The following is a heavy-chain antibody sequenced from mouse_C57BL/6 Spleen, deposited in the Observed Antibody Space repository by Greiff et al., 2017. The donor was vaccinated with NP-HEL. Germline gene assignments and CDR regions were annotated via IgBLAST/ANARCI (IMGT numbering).Heavy chain of an antibody. Sequence: VQLVESGPGLVAPSQSLSITCTVSGFSLTSYAISWVRQPPGKGLEWLGVIWTGGGTNYNSALKSRLSISKDNSKSQVFLKMTSLQTDDTARYYCARNSYYGSDYYAMDYWGQGTSVTVSS. J-gene: IGHJ4*01. CDR1: GFSLTSYA. CDR2: IWTGGGT. D-gene: IGHD1-1*01. CDR3: ARNSYYGSDYYAMDY. V-gene: IGHV2-9-1*01.